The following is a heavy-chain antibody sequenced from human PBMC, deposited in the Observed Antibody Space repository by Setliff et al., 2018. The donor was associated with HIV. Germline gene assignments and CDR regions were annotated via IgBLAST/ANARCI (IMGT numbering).Heavy chain of an antibody. CDR2: IYYSGST. Sequence: SETLSLTCTVSGGSISSHYWSWIRQPPGKGLEWIGYIYYSGSTYYNPSPKSRVTMSVDTSKNQFSLNLSSVTAADTAVYYCARSMHYPGDDAFDIWGQGTMVTVSS. D-gene: IGHD3-10*01. CDR3: ARSMHYPGDDAFDI. CDR1: GGSISSHY. V-gene: IGHV4-59*11. J-gene: IGHJ3*02.